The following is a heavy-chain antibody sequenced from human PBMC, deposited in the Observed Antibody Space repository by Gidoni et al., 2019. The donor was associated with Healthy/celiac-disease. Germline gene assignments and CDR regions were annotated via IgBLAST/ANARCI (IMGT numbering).Heavy chain of an antibody. J-gene: IGHJ4*02. V-gene: IGHV3-23*01. CDR3: AKDQSLTGRFDY. CDR2: ISGSGGST. Sequence: AASAFTFSSYAMSWVRQAPGKGLEWVSAISGSGGSTYYADSVKGRFTISRDNSKNTLYLQMNSLRAEDTAVYYCAKDQSLTGRFDYWGQGTLVTVSS. CDR1: AFTFSSYA. D-gene: IGHD7-27*01.